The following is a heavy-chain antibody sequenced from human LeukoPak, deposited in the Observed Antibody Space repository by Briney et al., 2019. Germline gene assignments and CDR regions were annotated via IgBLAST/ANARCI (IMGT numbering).Heavy chain of an antibody. D-gene: IGHD4-17*01. CDR3: ARTYGDYGTFDY. Sequence: ASVKVSCKASGYTFTSYYMHWVRQAPGQGLEWMGIINPSGGSTSHAQKFQGRVTMTRDTSTSTVYMELSSLRSEDTAVYYCARTYGDYGTFDYWGQGTLVTVSS. J-gene: IGHJ4*02. V-gene: IGHV1-46*01. CDR2: INPSGGST. CDR1: GYTFTSYY.